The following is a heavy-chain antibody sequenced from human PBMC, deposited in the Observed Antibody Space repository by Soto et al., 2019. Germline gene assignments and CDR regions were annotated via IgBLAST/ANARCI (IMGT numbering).Heavy chain of an antibody. V-gene: IGHV3-23*01. CDR3: AKAIRGYSYGPYYYYGMDV. CDR1: GFTFSSYA. J-gene: IGHJ6*02. CDR2: ISGSGGST. D-gene: IGHD5-18*01. Sequence: PGGSLRLSCAASGFTFSSYAMSWVRQAPGKGLEWVSAISGSGGSTYYADSVKGRFTISRDNSKNTLYLQMNSLRAEDTAVYYCAKAIRGYSYGPYYYYGMDVWGQGTTVTVSS.